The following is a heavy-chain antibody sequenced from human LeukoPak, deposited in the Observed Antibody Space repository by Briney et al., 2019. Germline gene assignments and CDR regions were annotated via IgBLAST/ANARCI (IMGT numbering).Heavy chain of an antibody. D-gene: IGHD5-12*01. V-gene: IGHV3-23*01. CDR2: ISGSGGST. Sequence: PGGSLRLSCPASGFTLSSYAMSWVRQAPGKGPEWVSAISGSGGSTYYADSVKGRFTISRDNSKNTLCLQMYSLRAEDTAVYYCAKDKSRSGYDPFDYWGQGTLVTVSS. CDR3: AKDKSRSGYDPFDY. J-gene: IGHJ4*02. CDR1: GFTLSSYA.